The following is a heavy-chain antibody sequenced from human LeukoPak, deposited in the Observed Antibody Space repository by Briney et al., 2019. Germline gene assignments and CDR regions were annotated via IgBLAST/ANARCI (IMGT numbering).Heavy chain of an antibody. D-gene: IGHD4-17*01. CDR1: GYTFTSYD. V-gene: IGHV1-8*01. Sequence: ASVKVSCKASGYTFTSYDINWVRQATGQGLEWMGWMNPNSGNTGYAQKFQGRVTMTRNTSISTAYMELSSLRSEDTAVYYCAGDDYGDHNFDYWGQGTLVTVSS. CDR2: MNPNSGNT. CDR3: AGDDYGDHNFDY. J-gene: IGHJ4*02.